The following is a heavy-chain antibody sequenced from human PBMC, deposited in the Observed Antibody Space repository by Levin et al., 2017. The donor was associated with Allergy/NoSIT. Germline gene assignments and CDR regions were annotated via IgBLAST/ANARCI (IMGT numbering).Heavy chain of an antibody. J-gene: IGHJ1*01. Sequence: PGESLKISCAASGFTFSSYAMSWVRQAPGKGLEWVSAISGSGGSTYYADSVKGRFTISRDNSKNTLYLQMNSLRAEDTAVYYCAKDRSSGWYRVEYGQHWGQGTLVTGSS. CDR3: AKDRSSGWYRVEYGQH. CDR1: GFTFSSYA. V-gene: IGHV3-23*01. CDR2: ISGSGGST. D-gene: IGHD6-19*01.